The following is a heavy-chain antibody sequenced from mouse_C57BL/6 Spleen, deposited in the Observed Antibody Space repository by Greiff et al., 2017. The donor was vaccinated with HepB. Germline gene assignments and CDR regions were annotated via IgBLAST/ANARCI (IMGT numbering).Heavy chain of an antibody. CDR1: GFTFSSYA. CDR3: ARKGDYDYDVGYFDY. V-gene: IGHV5-4*03. Sequence: DVMLVESGGGLVKPGGSLKLSCAASGFTFSSYAMSWVRQTPEKRLEWVATISDGGSYTYYPDNVKGRFTISRDNAKNNLYLQMSHLKSEDTAMYYCARKGDYDYDVGYFDYWGQGTTLTVSS. CDR2: ISDGGSYT. D-gene: IGHD2-4*01. J-gene: IGHJ2*01.